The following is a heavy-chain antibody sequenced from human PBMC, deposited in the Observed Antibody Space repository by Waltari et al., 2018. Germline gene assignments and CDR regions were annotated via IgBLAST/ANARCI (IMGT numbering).Heavy chain of an antibody. Sequence: EVQLLESGGGLVQPGGSLRLSCAASGFTFSSYAMSWVRQAPGKGLEWGSVIYSGGSTYYADAGKGRFTSSRDNSKNTLYLQMNSLRAEDTAVYYGAKDEGGDTAQVRGVIPFDYWGQGTLVTVSS. CDR3: AKDEGGDTAQVRGVIPFDY. V-gene: IGHV3-23*03. CDR1: GFTFSSYA. J-gene: IGHJ4*02. CDR2: IYSGGST. D-gene: IGHD3-10*01.